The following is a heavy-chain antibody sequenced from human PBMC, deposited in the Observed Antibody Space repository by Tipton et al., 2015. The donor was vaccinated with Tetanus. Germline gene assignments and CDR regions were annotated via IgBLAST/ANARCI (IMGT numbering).Heavy chain of an antibody. D-gene: IGHD6-19*01. CDR2: ISSDDPTT. J-gene: IGHJ6*02. CDR3: ARDVEAGWYIRGMAVDYYGMDV. CDR1: GFTLKGYY. V-gene: IGHV3-11*01. Sequence: GSLRLSCAASGFTLKGYYMSWVRQAPGKGLEWLSYISSDDPTTSYADSVKGRFTISRDDANNSLHLQMGSLRADDTAVYYCARDVEAGWYIRGMAVDYYGMDVWGQGTTVTVSS.